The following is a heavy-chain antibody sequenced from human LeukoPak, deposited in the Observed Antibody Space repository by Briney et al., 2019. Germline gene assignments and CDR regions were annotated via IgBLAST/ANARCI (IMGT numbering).Heavy chain of an antibody. J-gene: IGHJ4*02. CDR3: ASQGPLRYFDWASTGYFDY. D-gene: IGHD3-9*01. V-gene: IGHV3-66*04. Sequence: GGSLRLSCEASGFSVTNNYMSWFRLAPGKGLEWVSVLYTGGIRYYAGFVRGRFTISRDNAKNSLYLQMNSLRAEDTAVYYCASQGPLRYFDWASTGYFDYWGQGTLVTVSS. CDR2: LYTGGIR. CDR1: GFSVTNNY.